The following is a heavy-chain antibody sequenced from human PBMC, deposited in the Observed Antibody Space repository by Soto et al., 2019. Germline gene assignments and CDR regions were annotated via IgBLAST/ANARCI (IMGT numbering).Heavy chain of an antibody. CDR1: GFTFSSYA. CDR2: ISGSGDST. J-gene: IGHJ4*02. V-gene: IGHV3-23*01. Sequence: GSLRLSCAASGFTFSSYAMNWVRRAPGKGLEWVSVISGSGDSTYYADSVKGRFTISRDNSKNTLYLQMNSLRAEDTAVYYCASRSSGWFFDYWGQGTLVTVSS. D-gene: IGHD6-19*01. CDR3: ASRSSGWFFDY.